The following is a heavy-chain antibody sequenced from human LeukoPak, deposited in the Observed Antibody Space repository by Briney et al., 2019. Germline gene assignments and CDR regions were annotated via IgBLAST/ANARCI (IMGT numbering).Heavy chain of an antibody. J-gene: IGHJ4*02. V-gene: IGHV4-59*01. D-gene: IGHD6-13*01. Sequence: PSETLSLNCTVSGGSISSYYWSWIRQPPGKGLEWIGYIYYSGSTNYNPSLKSRVTISVDTSKNQFSLKLSSVTAADTAVYYCARWSGSSSWLALFDYWGQGTLVTVSS. CDR2: IYYSGST. CDR3: ARWSGSSSWLALFDY. CDR1: GGSISSYY.